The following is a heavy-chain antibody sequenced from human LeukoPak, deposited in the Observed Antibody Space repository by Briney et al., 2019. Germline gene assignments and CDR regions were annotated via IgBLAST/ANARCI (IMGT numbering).Heavy chain of an antibody. V-gene: IGHV1-69*04. Sequence: SVKVSCKASGGTFSSYAISWVRQAPGQGLEWMGRIIPILGIANYAQKFQGRVTITADKSTSTAYMELSSLRSEDTAVYYCAREEGDYYDSSGYYGPGYWGQGTLVTVSS. CDR1: GGTFSSYA. CDR3: AREEGDYYDSSGYYGPGY. CDR2: IIPILGIA. J-gene: IGHJ4*02. D-gene: IGHD3-22*01.